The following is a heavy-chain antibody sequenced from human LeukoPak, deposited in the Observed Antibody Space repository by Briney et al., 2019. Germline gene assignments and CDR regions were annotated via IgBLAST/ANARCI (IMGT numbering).Heavy chain of an antibody. CDR1: GGSISSSTYY. V-gene: IGHV4-39*01. CDR2: FYYSGST. Sequence: SETLSLTCTVSGGSISSSTYYWGWIRQPPGKGLEWIGSFYYSGSTYYNPSLKSRVTISVDTSKNQFSLKLSSVTAADTAVYYCARRDSSSDYWGQGTLVTVSS. J-gene: IGHJ4*02. CDR3: ARRDSSSDY. D-gene: IGHD6-6*01.